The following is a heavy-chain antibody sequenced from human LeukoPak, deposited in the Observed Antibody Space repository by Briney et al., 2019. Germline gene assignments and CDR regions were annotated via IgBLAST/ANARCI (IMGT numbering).Heavy chain of an antibody. V-gene: IGHV3-7*01. J-gene: IGHJ6*02. D-gene: IGHD3-3*01. Sequence: GGSLRLSCAVSGFTFSNYWMSWVRQAPGKGLEWVAYIKQDGSEKYYVDSVKGRFTISRDNAKNSLYLQMNSLRAEDTAVYYCAGGLRFLEYVWGQGTTVTVS. CDR2: IKQDGSEK. CDR1: GFTFSNYW. CDR3: AGGLRFLEYV.